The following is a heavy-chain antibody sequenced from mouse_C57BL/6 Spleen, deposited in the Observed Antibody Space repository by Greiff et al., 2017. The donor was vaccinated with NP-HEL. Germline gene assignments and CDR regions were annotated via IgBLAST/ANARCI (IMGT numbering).Heavy chain of an antibody. D-gene: IGHD2-3*01. Sequence: DVQLVESGPGLVKPSQSLSLTCSVTGYSITSGYYWNWIRQFPGNKLEWMGYISYDGSNNYNPSLKNRISITRDTSKNQFFLKLNSVTTEDTATYYCAREEAYDGYYEGYFDVWGTGTTVTVSS. V-gene: IGHV3-6*01. CDR3: AREEAYDGYYEGYFDV. CDR1: GYSITSGYY. CDR2: ISYDGSN. J-gene: IGHJ1*03.